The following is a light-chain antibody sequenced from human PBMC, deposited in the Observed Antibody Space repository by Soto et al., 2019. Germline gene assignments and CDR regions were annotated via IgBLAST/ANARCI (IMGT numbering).Light chain of an antibody. CDR1: ESVSDD. CDR2: RAS. J-gene: IGKJ1*01. Sequence: IVLTQSPANLSVSPGERATLSCRASESVSDDLAWYQQKPGRAPRLLIYRASTRAAGVSARFSGSGSGTEFTLTINSLQSEDFAVYFCQQYNNWPTFGQGTKVDIK. CDR3: QQYNNWPT. V-gene: IGKV3-15*01.